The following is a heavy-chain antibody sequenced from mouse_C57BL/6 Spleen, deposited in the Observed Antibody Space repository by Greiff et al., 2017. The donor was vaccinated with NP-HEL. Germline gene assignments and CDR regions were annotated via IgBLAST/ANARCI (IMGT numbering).Heavy chain of an antibody. CDR3: ARSNGSSYYFDY. CDR2: IYPGDGDT. CDR1: GYAFSSYW. J-gene: IGHJ2*01. Sequence: QVQLQQSGAELVKPGASVKISCKASGYAFSSYWMNWVKQRPGKGLEWIGQIYPGDGDTNYNGKFKGKATLTADTSSSTAYMQLSSLTSEDSAVYFSARSNGSSYYFDYWGQGTTLTVSS. D-gene: IGHD1-1*01. V-gene: IGHV1-80*01.